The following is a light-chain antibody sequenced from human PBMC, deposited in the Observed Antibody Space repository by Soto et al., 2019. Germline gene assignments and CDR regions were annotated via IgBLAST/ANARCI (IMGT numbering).Light chain of an antibody. CDR1: LTVSDN. CDR2: GAS. J-gene: IGKJ5*01. V-gene: IGKV3-15*01. Sequence: ELLTSKYPATLSVPPGPRGNLPYRGSLTVSDNYLAWYQQKAGQAPRLVIYGASTRATGIPARCSGSGSGTEFTLTMISLQPEDLFGGYCHRYKAWPPITFGKGTRLEIK. CDR3: HRYKAWPPIT.